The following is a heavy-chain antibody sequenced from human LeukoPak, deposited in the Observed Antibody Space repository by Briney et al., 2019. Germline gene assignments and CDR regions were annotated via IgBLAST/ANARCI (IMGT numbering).Heavy chain of an antibody. V-gene: IGHV1-18*01. CDR3: ARYLPPLDSSGSVSDY. CDR1: GGTFSSYA. Sequence: ASVTVSCMASGGTFSSYAISWVRQAPGKGLDWMGWISAYNGNTNYAQKLQGRVTMTTDTATSTAYMELRSLRSDDTAVYYCARYLPPLDSSGSVSDYWGQGTLVTVSS. J-gene: IGHJ4*02. D-gene: IGHD3-22*01. CDR2: ISAYNGNT.